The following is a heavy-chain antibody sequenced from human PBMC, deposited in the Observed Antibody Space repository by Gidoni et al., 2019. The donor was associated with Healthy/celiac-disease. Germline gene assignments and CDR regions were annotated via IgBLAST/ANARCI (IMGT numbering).Heavy chain of an antibody. CDR2: ISGSGGST. CDR1: GFTFSSYA. V-gene: IGHV3-23*01. Sequence: EVQLLESGGGLVQPGGSLRLSCAASGFTFSSYAMSWVRQAPGKGLEWVSAISGSGGSTYYADSVKGRFTISRDDSKNTLYLQMNSLRAEDTAVYYCSKYAGDSYGSFDYWGQGTLVTVSS. J-gene: IGHJ4*02. D-gene: IGHD5-18*01. CDR3: SKYAGDSYGSFDY.